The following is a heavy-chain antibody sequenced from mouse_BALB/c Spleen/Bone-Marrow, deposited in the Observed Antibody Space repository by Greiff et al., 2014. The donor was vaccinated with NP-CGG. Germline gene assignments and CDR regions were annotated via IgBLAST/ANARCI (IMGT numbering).Heavy chain of an antibody. J-gene: IGHJ2*01. CDR2: IGNGGGST. D-gene: IGHD4-1*01. Sequence: EVKLVESGGGLVKPGGSLKLSCAASGFAFSSYDMSWVRQTPEKRLEWVAYIGNGGGSTYYPDTVKGRFTISRDNAKNTLYLQMSSLKSEDTAMYYCTRHELGLFDYWGQGTTLTVSS. CDR3: TRHELGLFDY. CDR1: GFAFSSYD. V-gene: IGHV5-12-1*01.